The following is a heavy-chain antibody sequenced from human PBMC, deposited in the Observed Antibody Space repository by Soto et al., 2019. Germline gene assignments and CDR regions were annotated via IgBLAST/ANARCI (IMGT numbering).Heavy chain of an antibody. CDR1: GFSLSNARMG. CDR3: ARTRRITIFGVVITKFDP. Sequence: SGPTLVNPTETLTLTCTVSGFSLSNARMGVSWIRQPPGKALEWLAHIFSNDEKSYSTSLKSRLTISKDTSKSQVVLTMTNMDPVDTATYYCARTRRITIFGVVITKFDPWGQGXLVTVSS. CDR2: IFSNDEK. V-gene: IGHV2-26*01. D-gene: IGHD3-3*01. J-gene: IGHJ5*02.